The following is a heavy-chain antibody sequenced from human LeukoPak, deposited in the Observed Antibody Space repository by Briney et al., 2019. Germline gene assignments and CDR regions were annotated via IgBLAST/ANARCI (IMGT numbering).Heavy chain of an antibody. Sequence: GRSLRLSCAASGFTFSSYAMSWVRQAPGKGLEWVSAISGSGGSTYYADSVKGRFTISRDNSKNTLYLQMNSLRAEDTAVYYCAREWEYSSSHPWGQGTLVTVSS. CDR3: AREWEYSSSHP. CDR2: ISGSGGST. CDR1: GFTFSSYA. J-gene: IGHJ5*02. D-gene: IGHD6-6*01. V-gene: IGHV3-23*01.